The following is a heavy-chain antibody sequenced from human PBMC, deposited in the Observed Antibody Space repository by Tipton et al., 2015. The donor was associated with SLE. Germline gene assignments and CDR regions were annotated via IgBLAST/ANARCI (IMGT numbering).Heavy chain of an antibody. D-gene: IGHD1-26*01. V-gene: IGHV4-34*01. CDR1: GGSISSHY. CDR2: INHSGST. CDR3: ARGGGSYWFDP. J-gene: IGHJ5*02. Sequence: TLSLTCTVSGGSISSHYWSWIRQPPGKGLEWIGEINHSGSTNYNPSLKSRVTISVDTSKNQFSLKLSSVTAADTAVYYCARGGGSYWFDPWGQGTLVTVSS.